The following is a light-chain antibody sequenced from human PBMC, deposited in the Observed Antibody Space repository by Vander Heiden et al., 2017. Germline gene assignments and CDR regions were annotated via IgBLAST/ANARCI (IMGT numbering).Light chain of an antibody. Sequence: QSVLTQPPSAAGTARQGVTISCSGSSSNIGSNTVNWYPQLPGTAPNLLIYSNNQRPSGVPDRFSGSKSGTSASLAISGLQSEDEADYYCAAWEDSLNGVVVGGGTKLTVL. CDR3: AAWEDSLNGVV. CDR2: SNN. J-gene: IGLJ2*01. V-gene: IGLV1-44*01. CDR1: SSNIGSNT.